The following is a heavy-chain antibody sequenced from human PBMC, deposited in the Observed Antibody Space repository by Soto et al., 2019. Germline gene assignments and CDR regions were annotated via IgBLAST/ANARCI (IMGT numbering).Heavy chain of an antibody. D-gene: IGHD3-16*01. CDR1: GGFLSESY. CDR2: INHVGGT. V-gene: IGHV4-34*01. Sequence: SETLSLTCAVYGGFLSESYWTRIRQPPGKGLEWIGEINHVGGTNYNPSLKSRVTMSVDTSQNQFSLRLISVTAADTAMYFCVRIRYQLPSSVLWLDPWGQGTPVTVSS. J-gene: IGHJ5*02. CDR3: VRIRYQLPSSVLWLDP.